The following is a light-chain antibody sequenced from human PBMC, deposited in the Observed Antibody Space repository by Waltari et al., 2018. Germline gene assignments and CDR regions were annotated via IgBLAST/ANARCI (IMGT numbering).Light chain of an antibody. V-gene: IGKV1-5*03. CDR1: QNLNSW. J-gene: IGKJ1*01. Sequence: DIQMTQSPSTLSASVGDRVTITCRASQNLNSWLAWYQQKPGKAPKLLIYKASSLESGGPSRFSGSGSGTEFTLTISSLQPDDFATYYCQQHSNYWTFGQGTKVEIK. CDR3: QQHSNYWT. CDR2: KAS.